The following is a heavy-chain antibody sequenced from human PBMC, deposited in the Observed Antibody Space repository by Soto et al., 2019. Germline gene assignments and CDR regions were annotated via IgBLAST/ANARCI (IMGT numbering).Heavy chain of an antibody. CDR1: GFTFSSYA. V-gene: IGHV3-23*01. D-gene: IGHD6-13*01. Sequence: PGGSLRLSWAASGFTFSSYAISWVRQAPGKGLEWVSAISGSGGSTYYADSVKGRFTISRDNSKNTLYLQMNSLRAEDTAVYYCAKEEGSSWYNDYYYYGMDVWGQGTTVTVSS. CDR2: ISGSGGST. CDR3: AKEEGSSWYNDYYYYGMDV. J-gene: IGHJ6*02.